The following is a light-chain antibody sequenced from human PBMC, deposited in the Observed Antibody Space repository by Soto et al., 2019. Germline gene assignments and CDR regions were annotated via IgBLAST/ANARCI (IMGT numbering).Light chain of an antibody. CDR3: QQRSNWPWT. J-gene: IGKJ1*01. V-gene: IGKV1-27*01. Sequence: DIQMTQSPSSLSASVGDRVTITCRASQGISNYLAWYQQKPGKVPKLLIYAASTLQSGVPSRFSGSGSGTDFTLTISRLEPEDFAVYYCQQRSNWPWTFGQGTKVDIK. CDR2: AAS. CDR1: QGISNY.